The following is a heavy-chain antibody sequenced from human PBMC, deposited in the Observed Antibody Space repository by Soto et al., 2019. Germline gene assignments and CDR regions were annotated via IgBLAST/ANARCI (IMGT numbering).Heavy chain of an antibody. CDR3: AGAPDEYYFDS. J-gene: IGHJ4*02. Sequence: PSETLSLTCSVSSGSINTAGYFWGWIRQRPAMGLEWIGHIYYSGTTYHNPSLKSRLTISLDTSNNQFSLTLTSMTAADTAVYYCAGAPDEYYFDSWGQGTLVTVSS. V-gene: IGHV4-31*03. CDR1: SGSINTAGYF. CDR2: IYYSGTT.